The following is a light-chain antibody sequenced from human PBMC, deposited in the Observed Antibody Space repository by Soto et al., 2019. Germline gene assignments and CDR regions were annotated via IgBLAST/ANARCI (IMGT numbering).Light chain of an antibody. CDR2: EVS. J-gene: IGLJ2*01. Sequence: QSVLTQPDSVSGSPGQSITISCTGTSSDVGAYNYVSWYQHHPGRAPKLIIFEVSHRPSGVSDRFCGSKSGNTASLTISGLQTEDDADYYCTSYTRTRNLLFGGGTKLTVL. CDR3: TSYTRTRNLL. V-gene: IGLV2-14*01. CDR1: SSDVGAYNY.